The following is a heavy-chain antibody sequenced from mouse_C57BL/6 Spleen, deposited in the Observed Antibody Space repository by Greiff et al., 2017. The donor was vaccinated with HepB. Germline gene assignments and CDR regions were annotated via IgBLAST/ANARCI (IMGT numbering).Heavy chain of an antibody. CDR2: INPSTGGT. V-gene: IGHV1-42*01. CDR3: ARDDYDPFAY. D-gene: IGHD2-4*01. CDR1: GYSFTGYY. Sequence: SGPELVKPGASVKISCKASGYSFTGYYMNWVKQSPEKSLEWIGEINPSTGGTTYNQKFKAKATLTVDKSSSTAYMQLKSLTSEDSAVYYCARDDYDPFAYWGQGTLVTVSA. J-gene: IGHJ3*01.